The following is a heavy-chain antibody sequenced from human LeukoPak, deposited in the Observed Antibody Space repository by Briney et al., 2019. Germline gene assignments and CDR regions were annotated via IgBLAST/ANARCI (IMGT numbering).Heavy chain of an antibody. Sequence: GGSLRLSCAASGFTFSAYAMSWVRQAPGKGLEWVSAISDTDSSTYYAGSVRGRFTISRDNSKDTLYLQMNSLRAEDTAVYYCAKDYDTSGYYYNYYYGMDVWGQGTTVTVSS. D-gene: IGHD3-22*01. CDR3: AKDYDTSGYYYNYYYGMDV. J-gene: IGHJ6*02. CDR1: GFTFSAYA. V-gene: IGHV3-23*01. CDR2: ISDTDSST.